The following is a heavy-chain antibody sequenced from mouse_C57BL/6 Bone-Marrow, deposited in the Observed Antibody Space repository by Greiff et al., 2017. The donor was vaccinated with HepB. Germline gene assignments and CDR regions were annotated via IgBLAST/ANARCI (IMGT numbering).Heavy chain of an antibody. J-gene: IGHJ4*01. D-gene: IGHD1-1*01. V-gene: IGHV5-12*01. Sequence: EVQLVESGGGLVQPGGSLKLSCAASGFTFSDYYMYWVRQTPEKRLEWVAYISNGGGSTYYPDTVKGRFTISRDNAKNTLYLQMSRLKSEDTAMYYCARIPLITTVVGDYAMDYWGQGTSVTVSS. CDR1: GFTFSDYY. CDR2: ISNGGGST. CDR3: ARIPLITTVVGDYAMDY.